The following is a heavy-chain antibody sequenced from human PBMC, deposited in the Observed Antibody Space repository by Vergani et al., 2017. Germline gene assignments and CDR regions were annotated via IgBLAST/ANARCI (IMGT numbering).Heavy chain of an antibody. CDR1: GGSISSGGYY. CDR2: IYYSGST. V-gene: IGHV4-31*03. CDR3: AREHSPMVVVPAAMFVGWFDP. J-gene: IGHJ5*02. Sequence: QVQLQESGPGLVKPSQTLSLTCTVSGGSISSGGYYWSWIRQHPGKGLEWIGYIYYSGSTYYHPSLKSRVTISVDTSKNQFSLKLSSVTAADTAVYYCAREHSPMVVVPAAMFVGWFDPWGQGTLVTVSP. D-gene: IGHD2-2*01.